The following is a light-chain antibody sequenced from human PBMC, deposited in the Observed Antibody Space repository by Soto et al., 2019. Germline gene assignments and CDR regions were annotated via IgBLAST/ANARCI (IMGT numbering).Light chain of an antibody. CDR2: DAS. Sequence: DIQMTQSPFTLSASVGDRVTITCRASQTISSWLAWYQQIPGKAPKLLIYDASNLESGVPSRFSGSGSGTDFTLTISRLEPEDIAVYYCQQYDNSVWTFGKGTKV. CDR3: QQYDNSVWT. CDR1: QTISSW. J-gene: IGKJ1*01. V-gene: IGKV1-5*01.